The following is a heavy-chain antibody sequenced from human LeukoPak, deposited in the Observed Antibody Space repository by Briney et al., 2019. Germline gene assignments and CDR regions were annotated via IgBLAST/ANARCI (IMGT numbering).Heavy chain of an antibody. CDR3: ARGGDILTGLNWFDP. CDR2: IYYSGST. D-gene: IGHD3-9*01. CDR1: GGSISTYY. J-gene: IGHJ5*02. Sequence: SETLSLTSSVSGGSISTYYWSWIRQPPRKGLEWIGYIYYSGSTNYNPSLNSRVTTSVDTSKNQFSLRLSSVTAAGTAVYYCARGGDILTGLNWFDPWGQGTLVTVSS. V-gene: IGHV4-59*01.